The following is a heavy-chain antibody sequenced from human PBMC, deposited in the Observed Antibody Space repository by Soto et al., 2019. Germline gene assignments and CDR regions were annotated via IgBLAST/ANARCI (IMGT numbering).Heavy chain of an antibody. V-gene: IGHV4-59*08. J-gene: IGHJ6*03. CDR3: ARLQRPAYYYLYMDV. CDR2: IYYSGST. CDR1: GGSISSYY. Sequence: SETLSLTCTVSGGSISSYYWSWIRQPPGKGLEWIGYIYYSGSTNYNPSLKSRVTISVDTSKNQFSLKLSSVTAADTAVYYCARLQRPAYYYLYMDVWGKGTTVTVSS.